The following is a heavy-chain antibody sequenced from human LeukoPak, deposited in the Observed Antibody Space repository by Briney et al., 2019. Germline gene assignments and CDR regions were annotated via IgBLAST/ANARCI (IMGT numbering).Heavy chain of an antibody. V-gene: IGHV1-69*13. Sequence: SVKVSCKASGGTFSSYAISWVRQAPGQGLEWMGGIIPIFGTANYAQKFQGRVTITADESTSTAYMELSSLRSEDTAVYYCARERPYMYASGVDYWGQGTLVTVSS. CDR1: GGTFSSYA. CDR2: IIPIFGTA. J-gene: IGHJ4*02. D-gene: IGHD2-8*01. CDR3: ARERPYMYASGVDY.